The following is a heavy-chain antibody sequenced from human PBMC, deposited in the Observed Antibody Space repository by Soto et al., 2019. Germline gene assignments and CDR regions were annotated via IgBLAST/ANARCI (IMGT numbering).Heavy chain of an antibody. D-gene: IGHD6-19*01. CDR1: GFTFSSYA. J-gene: IGHJ6*02. CDR2: ISYDGSNK. Sequence: PGGSLRLSCAASGFTFSSYAMHWVRQAPGKGLEWVAVISYDGSNKYYADSVKGRFTISRDNSKNTLYLQMNSLRAEDTAVYYCARESPTRPFSSGWYPIPIFWFNADGMDVWGQGTTVTVSS. CDR3: ARESPTRPFSSGWYPIPIFWFNADGMDV. V-gene: IGHV3-30-3*01.